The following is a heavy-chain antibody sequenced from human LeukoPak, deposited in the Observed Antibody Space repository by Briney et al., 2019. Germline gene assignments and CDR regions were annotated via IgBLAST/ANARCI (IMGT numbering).Heavy chain of an antibody. Sequence: SQTLSLTCAVSGGSISSGGYSWSWIRQPPGKGLEWIGYIYHSVSTYCNPSLKSRVTISVDTSKNQFSLKLSSVTAADTAVYYCARALTATRYQPLSTWGQGTLVTVSS. CDR3: ARALTATRYQPLST. CDR2: IYHSVST. V-gene: IGHV4-30-2*01. J-gene: IGHJ4*02. D-gene: IGHD4-17*01. CDR1: GGSISSGGYS.